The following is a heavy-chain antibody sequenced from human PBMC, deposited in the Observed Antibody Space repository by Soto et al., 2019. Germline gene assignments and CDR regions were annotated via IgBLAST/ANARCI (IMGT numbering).Heavy chain of an antibody. V-gene: IGHV1-69*02. Sequence: QVQLVQSGAEVKKPGSSVKVSCKASGGTFSSYTISWVRQAPGQGLEWMGRIIPILGIANYAQKFQGRVTITADKXXSXAXXELSSLRSEDTAVYYCARRTITMVRGVQYYYGMDVWGQGTTVTVSS. CDR1: GGTFSSYT. J-gene: IGHJ6*02. CDR3: ARRTITMVRGVQYYYGMDV. D-gene: IGHD3-10*01. CDR2: IIPILGIA.